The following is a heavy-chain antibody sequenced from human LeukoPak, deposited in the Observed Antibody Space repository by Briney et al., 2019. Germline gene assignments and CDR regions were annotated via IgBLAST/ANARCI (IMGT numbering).Heavy chain of an antibody. CDR1: GYTFTSYY. V-gene: IGHV1-46*01. Sequence: GASVKVSCKASGYTFTSYYMHWVRQAPGQGLKWMGIINPSGGSTSYAQKFQGRVTMTRDTSTSTVYMELSSLRSEDTAVYYCARDGGRCRATWCEDAHPSRRYNWFDPWGQGTLVTVSS. CDR2: INPSGGST. J-gene: IGHJ5*02. CDR3: ARDGGRCRATWCEDAHPSRRYNWFDP. D-gene: IGHD1-26*01.